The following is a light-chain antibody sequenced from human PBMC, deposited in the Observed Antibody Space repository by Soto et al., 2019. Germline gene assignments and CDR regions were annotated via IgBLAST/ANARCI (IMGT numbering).Light chain of an antibody. CDR3: QSYDFGLSAHNYV. CDR2: ANN. Sequence: QSVLTQPPSVSGAPGQRVTISCTGSSSNIGAGYDVHWYQQFPGTAPRLLIYANNNRPSGVPDRFSGSKSGTSASLAITGLQAGDEAEYYCQSYDFGLSAHNYVFGTGTKVTVL. J-gene: IGLJ1*01. CDR1: SSNIGAGYD. V-gene: IGLV1-40*01.